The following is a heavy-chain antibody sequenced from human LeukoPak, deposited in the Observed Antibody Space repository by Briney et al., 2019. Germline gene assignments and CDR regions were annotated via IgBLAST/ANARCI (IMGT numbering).Heavy chain of an antibody. J-gene: IGHJ3*02. V-gene: IGHV5-51*01. CDR2: IYRGDSDN. CDR1: GYSFTSYW. D-gene: IGHD4-23*01. Sequence: GESLKISCKGSGYSFTSYWIGWVRQMPGKGVEWMGIIYRGDSDNRYSPYFQGQVTISADKSISTAYLQWSSLKATDTAMYYCVCGGPLVGNAFDIWGLGTRVIVSS. CDR3: VCGGPLVGNAFDI.